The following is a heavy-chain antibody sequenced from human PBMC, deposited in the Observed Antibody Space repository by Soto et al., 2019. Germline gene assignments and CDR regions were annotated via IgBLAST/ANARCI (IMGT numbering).Heavy chain of an antibody. CDR3: ARLDSGSYSGSHPENFDY. CDR1: GYRFTSYW. D-gene: IGHD1-26*01. V-gene: IGHV5-51*01. CDR2: IYPGDSKS. J-gene: IGHJ4*02. Sequence: PGESLKISCKGSGYRFTSYWIGWVRQMPGKGLEWMGIIYPGDSKSRYSPSFQGQVTISADKSVSTAFLQWSGLKASDTAMYYCARLDSGSYSGSHPENFDYWGRGTLVTVSS.